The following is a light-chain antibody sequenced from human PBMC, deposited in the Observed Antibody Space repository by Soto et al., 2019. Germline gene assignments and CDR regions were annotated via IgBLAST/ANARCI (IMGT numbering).Light chain of an antibody. CDR1: QSISSW. CDR2: DAS. CDR3: QQYNTYPLT. Sequence: DIQMTQSPSTLSASVGDRVTITCRASQSISSWLAWYQQKPGKAPKLLIYDASSLESGVPSRFSGSGSGTDFTLTISSLQAEDFATYYCQQYNTYPLTFGQGTRLEIK. V-gene: IGKV1-5*01. J-gene: IGKJ5*01.